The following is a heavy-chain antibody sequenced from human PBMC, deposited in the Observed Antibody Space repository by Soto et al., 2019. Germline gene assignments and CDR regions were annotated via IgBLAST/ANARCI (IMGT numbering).Heavy chain of an antibody. Sequence: VQLVESGGGLVQPGGSLRLSCAGSGFTVTDNHMTWVRQAPGRGPEWVSTIYYNGNTFHADSVWGRFTISRDTSKNMLFLQMNSLRAEDTAVCYCATGGDTAKDGYWGQGTLVTVSS. CDR2: IYYNGNT. CDR3: ATGGDTAKDGY. V-gene: IGHV3-53*01. J-gene: IGHJ4*02. CDR1: GFTVTDNH. D-gene: IGHD5-18*01.